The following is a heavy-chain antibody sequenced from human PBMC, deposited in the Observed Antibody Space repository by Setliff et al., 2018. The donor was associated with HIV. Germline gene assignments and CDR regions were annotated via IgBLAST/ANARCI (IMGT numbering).Heavy chain of an antibody. CDR1: GGSISSSSYY. J-gene: IGHJ4*02. D-gene: IGHD6-13*01. V-gene: IGHV4-39*01. CDR3: AGEAALDY. Sequence: KPSETLSLTCTVSGGSISSSSYYWGWIRQPPGQGLEWIGSIYYSGSTYYNPSLKSRVTISVDTSKNQFSLKLSSVTAADTAVYYCAGEAALDYWGQGTLVTVSS. CDR2: IYYSGST.